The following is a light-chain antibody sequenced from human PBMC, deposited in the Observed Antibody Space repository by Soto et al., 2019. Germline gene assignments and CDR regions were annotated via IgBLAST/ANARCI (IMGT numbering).Light chain of an antibody. V-gene: IGKV3-20*01. J-gene: IGKJ3*01. CDR3: QQLGSSPGFT. CDR1: QSINNRY. CDR2: GAS. Sequence: EIVLTQSPGTLSLSPGERATLSCRASQSINNRYLAWYQQKPGQAPRLLIYGASSRSTGIPDRFIRSGSGTDFTLTISRLQPEDFAVYYCQQLGSSPGFTFGPGTKVDIK.